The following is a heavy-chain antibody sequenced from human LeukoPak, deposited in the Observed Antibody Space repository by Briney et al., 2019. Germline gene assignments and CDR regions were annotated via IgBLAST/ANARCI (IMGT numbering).Heavy chain of an antibody. CDR1: EFIVSSNY. D-gene: IGHD1-26*01. V-gene: IGHV3-53*01. J-gene: IGHJ4*02. Sequence: PGGSLRLSCAASEFIVSSNYMSWVRQAPGKGLEWVSVIYSGGSTYYADSVKGRFTISRDNSKNTLYLQMNSLRADDTAVYYCASSGNYYPYLLDYWGQGTLVTVSS. CDR2: IYSGGST. CDR3: ASSGNYYPYLLDY.